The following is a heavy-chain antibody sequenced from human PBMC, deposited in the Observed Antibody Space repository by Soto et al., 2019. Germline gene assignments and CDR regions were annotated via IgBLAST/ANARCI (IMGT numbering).Heavy chain of an antibody. CDR2: IPYSGTT. D-gene: IGHD1-1*01. V-gene: IGHV4-30-4*01. CDR1: GDSISGSDFY. CDR3: AGEGGTGTGSLDV. Sequence: QVGLQETGPGLVKPSQTLSLTCAVSGDSISGSDFYWDWIRQSPGKGLEWIGYIPYSGTTYYNPSLKSRVTFSVDKSKDQFSLNLTSVTAADTAVYDCAGEGGTGTGSLDVWGRGTMVIVSS. J-gene: IGHJ3*01.